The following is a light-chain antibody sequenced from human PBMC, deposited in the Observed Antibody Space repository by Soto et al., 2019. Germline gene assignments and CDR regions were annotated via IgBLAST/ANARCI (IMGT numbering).Light chain of an antibody. CDR2: EVN. J-gene: IGLJ2*01. V-gene: IGLV2-14*01. Sequence: QSALTQPASVSGSPGQSITISCAGTSSDIGGYNYVSWCQQHPGKAPKLIIYEVNNRPSGVSDRFSGSKSGNTASLTISGLQAEDEADYYCSSYTTNTIGFGGGTKLTVL. CDR1: SSDIGGYNY. CDR3: SSYTTNTIG.